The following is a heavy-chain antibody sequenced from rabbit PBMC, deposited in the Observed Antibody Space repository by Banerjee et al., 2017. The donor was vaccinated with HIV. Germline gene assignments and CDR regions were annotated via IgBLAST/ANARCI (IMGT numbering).Heavy chain of an antibody. CDR1: GVSFSISSY. Sequence: QSLEESGGDLVKPGASLTLTCTASGVSFSISSYMCWVRQAPGKGLEWIACIDAGSSAFTYFATWAKGRFTISKTSSTTVTLQMTRLTAADTATYFCARDTSSSFSSYGMALWGQGTLVTVS. CDR3: ARDTSSSFSSYGMAL. D-gene: IGHD1-1*01. CDR2: IDAGSSAFT. V-gene: IGHV1S40*01. J-gene: IGHJ6*01.